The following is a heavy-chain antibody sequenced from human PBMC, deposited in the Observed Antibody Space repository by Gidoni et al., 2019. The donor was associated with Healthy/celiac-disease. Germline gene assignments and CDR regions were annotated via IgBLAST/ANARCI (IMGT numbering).Heavy chain of an antibody. CDR1: GFTFSSYG. D-gene: IGHD5-18*01. J-gene: IGHJ4*02. CDR2: IWYDGSNK. Sequence: QVQLVESGGGVVQPGRSLRLSCAASGFTFSSYGMHWVRQAPGKGLEWVAVIWYDGSNKYYADSVKGRFTISRDNSKNTLYLQMNSLRAEDTAVYYCARNFARDNTAMQSFLDYWGQGTLVTVSS. V-gene: IGHV3-33*01. CDR3: ARNFARDNTAMQSFLDY.